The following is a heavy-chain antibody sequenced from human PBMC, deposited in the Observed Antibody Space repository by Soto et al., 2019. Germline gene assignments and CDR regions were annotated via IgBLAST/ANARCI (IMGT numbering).Heavy chain of an antibody. V-gene: IGHV4-4*07. D-gene: IGHD3-3*01. CDR2: IYGSGST. CDR1: GGAIGSHY. Sequence: SETLSLSCTISGGAIGSHYWTWIRQPAGKGLEWIGRIYGSGSTKYNPSLQSRVTMSLDTSKNQFSLRLESVTAADTAVYYCARGQRFSDWFDPWGQGTLVTVSS. CDR3: ARGQRFSDWFDP. J-gene: IGHJ5*02.